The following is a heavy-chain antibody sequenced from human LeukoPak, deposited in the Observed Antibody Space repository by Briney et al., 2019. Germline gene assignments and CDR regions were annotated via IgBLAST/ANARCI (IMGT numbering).Heavy chain of an antibody. CDR2: ISSSSSTI. Sequence: GGSLRLSCAASGFTFSSYSMNWVRQAPGKGLEWDSYISSSSSTIYYADSVKGRFTISRDNAKNSLYLQMNSLRAEDTAVYYCARDETVTTSGFDYWGQGTLVTVSS. D-gene: IGHD4-17*01. V-gene: IGHV3-48*01. CDR1: GFTFSSYS. CDR3: ARDETVTTSGFDY. J-gene: IGHJ4*02.